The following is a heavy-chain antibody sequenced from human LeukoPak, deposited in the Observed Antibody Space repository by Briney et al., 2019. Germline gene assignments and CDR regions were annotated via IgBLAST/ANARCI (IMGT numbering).Heavy chain of an antibody. D-gene: IGHD1-14*01. V-gene: IGHV3-23*01. CDR2: ISGSGGST. J-gene: IGHJ4*02. Sequence: PGGSLGLSCAASGFTFSSYAMSWVRQAPGKGLEWGSAISGSGGSTYYADSVKGRFTISRDNSKNTLYLQMNSLRAEDTAVYYCAKDPPDAPRGYFDYWGQGTLVTVSS. CDR1: GFTFSSYA. CDR3: AKDPPDAPRGYFDY.